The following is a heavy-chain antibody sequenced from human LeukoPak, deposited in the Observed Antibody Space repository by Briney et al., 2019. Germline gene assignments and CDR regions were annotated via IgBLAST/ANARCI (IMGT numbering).Heavy chain of an antibody. D-gene: IGHD2-2*01. J-gene: IGHJ4*02. Sequence: ASETLSLTCTVSGGSISSSNFYWGWIRQPPGKGLEWIGSIYYSGSTYYNPSLKSRVTISVDTSKNQFSLKLSSVTAADTAVYYCVKAAVSVYWGQGTLVTVSS. V-gene: IGHV4-39*07. CDR1: GGSISSSNFY. CDR3: VKAAVSVY. CDR2: IYYSGST.